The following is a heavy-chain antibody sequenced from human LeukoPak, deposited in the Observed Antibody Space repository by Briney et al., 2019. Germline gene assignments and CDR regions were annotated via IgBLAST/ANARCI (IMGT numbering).Heavy chain of an antibody. CDR3: AREDDWNYEDY. D-gene: IGHD1-7*01. CDR1: GFTFSNAW. CDR2: IKQDGSEK. V-gene: IGHV3-7*01. Sequence: HAGGSLRLSCAASGFTFSNAWMSWVRQAPGKGLEWVANIKQDGSEKYYVNSVKGRFTISRDNAKNSLYLQMNSLRAEDTAIYYCAREDDWNYEDYWGQGTLVTVSS. J-gene: IGHJ4*02.